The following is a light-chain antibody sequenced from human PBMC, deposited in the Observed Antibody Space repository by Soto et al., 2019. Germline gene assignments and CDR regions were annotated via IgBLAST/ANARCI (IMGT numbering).Light chain of an antibody. V-gene: IGKV3-11*01. Sequence: EIVLTQSPATLSLSPGERATLSCRASQSVSNSLVWFQQKPGHAPRLLIYDASNRATDIPARFSGSGSGTDFTLTISSLEPEDLAVYYCQQRRNWPRTFGQGTKLEIK. J-gene: IGKJ2*01. CDR2: DAS. CDR3: QQRRNWPRT. CDR1: QSVSNS.